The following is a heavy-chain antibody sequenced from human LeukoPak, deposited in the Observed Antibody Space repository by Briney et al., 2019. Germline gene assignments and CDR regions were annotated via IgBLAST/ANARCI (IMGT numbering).Heavy chain of an antibody. D-gene: IGHD2-15*01. CDR1: GYTFNNHF. CDR2: IYTGDSDS. CDR3: ASRIRDSSFAFDL. Sequence: GDSLKISCKGSGYTFNNHFIAWLRQMPGKGLEWKGVIYTGDSDSTYSPSFQGQVSMSVDQSTNTAYLQWRSLRASDAAMYFCASRIRDSSFAFDLWGQGTMVTVSS. V-gene: IGHV5-51*01. J-gene: IGHJ3*01.